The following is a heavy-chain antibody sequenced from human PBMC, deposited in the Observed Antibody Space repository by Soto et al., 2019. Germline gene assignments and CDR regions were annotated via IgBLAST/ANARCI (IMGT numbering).Heavy chain of an antibody. CDR3: ARDQGYYDSGSYYHP. CDR1: GYTFAAYA. V-gene: IGHV1-3*01. Sequence: ASVKVSCKASGYTFAAYAMHWMRQAPGQRLEWMGWINVDNGNTLYSQRFQDRVTITRDRSASTAYMALSSLRSEDTAVCYCARDQGYYDSGSYYHPWGQGTLVTAPQ. D-gene: IGHD3-22*01. J-gene: IGHJ5*02. CDR2: INVDNGNT.